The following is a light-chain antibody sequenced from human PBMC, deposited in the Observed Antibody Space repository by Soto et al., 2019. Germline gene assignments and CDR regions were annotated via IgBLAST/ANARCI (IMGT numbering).Light chain of an antibody. CDR2: DVS. Sequence: QSALTQPASVSGSPGQSITISCTGTSSDVGGYNYVSWYQQHPGKAPKLMIYDVSNRPSGVSNRFSGSKSGNTASLTISGLHAEDEADYYCSSYTSSSNWVFGGGTKLTFL. CDR3: SSYTSSSNWV. J-gene: IGLJ3*02. V-gene: IGLV2-14*01. CDR1: SSDVGGYNY.